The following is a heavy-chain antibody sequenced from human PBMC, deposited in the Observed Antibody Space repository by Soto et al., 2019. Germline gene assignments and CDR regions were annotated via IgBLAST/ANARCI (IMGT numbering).Heavy chain of an antibody. Sequence: XVKVSCKASGYTFTSYGISWVRHAPGQGFEWMGWISAYNGNTNYAQKLQGRVTMTTDTSTSTAYMELRSLGSDDTAVFYCARVGYSGYDYYYYYGMDVWGQGTTVTVSS. J-gene: IGHJ6*02. V-gene: IGHV1-18*01. CDR2: ISAYNGNT. CDR1: GYTFTSYG. D-gene: IGHD5-12*01. CDR3: ARVGYSGYDYYYYYGMDV.